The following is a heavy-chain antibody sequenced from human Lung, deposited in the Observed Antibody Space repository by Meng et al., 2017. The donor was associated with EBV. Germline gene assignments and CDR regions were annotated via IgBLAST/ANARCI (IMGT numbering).Heavy chain of an antibody. V-gene: IGHV6-1*02. Sequence: QVQLPPSGPGLVKPSQTHSLTCVISGDSVSSSRAAWTWIRQSPSRGLEWLGRTYYRSKWYNDYAVFVKSRITINPDTSKNQFSLQLNSVTPEDTAVYYCARGATSVFDLWGRGTLVTVSS. J-gene: IGHJ2*01. CDR2: TYYRSKWYN. CDR3: ARGATSVFDL. CDR1: GDSVSSSRAA.